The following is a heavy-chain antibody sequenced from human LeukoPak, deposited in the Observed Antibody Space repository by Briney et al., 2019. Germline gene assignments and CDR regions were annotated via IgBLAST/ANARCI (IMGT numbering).Heavy chain of an antibody. Sequence: ASVKVSCKTSGYTFTGYYIHWVRQAPGQGLEWMGWINPNSGRTNYAQKFQGRVTMTRDTSISTAYMELSRLRSDDTAVYYCARDLRAAASKYYYYYYYMDVWGKGTTVTISS. J-gene: IGHJ6*03. CDR3: ARDLRAAASKYYYYYYYMDV. CDR2: INPNSGRT. D-gene: IGHD6-13*01. V-gene: IGHV1-2*02. CDR1: GYTFTGYY.